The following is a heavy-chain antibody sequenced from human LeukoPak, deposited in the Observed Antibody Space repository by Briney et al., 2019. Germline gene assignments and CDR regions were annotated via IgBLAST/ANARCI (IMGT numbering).Heavy chain of an antibody. V-gene: IGHV4-39*01. CDR1: GGSISSSSYY. CDR2: IYYSRRT. CDR3: ARSGDY. J-gene: IGHJ4*02. Sequence: SETLSLTCTVSGGSISSSSYYWGWLRQPPGKGLEWIVSIYYSRRTYYHPSLKSRVTISVDTSKHQFSLKLSSVTAADTGGYYCARSGDYWGQGTLVTVSS.